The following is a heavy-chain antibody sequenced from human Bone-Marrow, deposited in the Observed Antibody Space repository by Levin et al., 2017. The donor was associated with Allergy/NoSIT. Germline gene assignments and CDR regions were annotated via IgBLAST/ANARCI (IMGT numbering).Heavy chain of an antibody. CDR2: IFHSGSS. CDR3: ARVRDSYGYLPLDY. V-gene: IGHV4-59*01. Sequence: PSETLSLTCSVSGGSMSPYYWSWIRQTPGRGLEWIGYIFHSGSSSYNPSLEGRVTISIDKSRTPFSLKLSSVTAADTALYFYARVRDSYGYLPLDYWGQGALVIVST. J-gene: IGHJ4*02. CDR1: GGSMSPYY. D-gene: IGHD5-18*01.